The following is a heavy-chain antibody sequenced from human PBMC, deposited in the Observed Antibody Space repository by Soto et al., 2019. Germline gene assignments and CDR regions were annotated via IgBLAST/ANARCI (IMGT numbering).Heavy chain of an antibody. Sequence: EVQLVESGGGLIHPGGSLRLSCAASGFTVSSNYMSWVRQAPGKGLEWVSVIYSGGSTYYADSVKGRFTISRDNSKNTLDLQMNSLRAEDTAVYYCARDRVESGYPEYFQHWGQGTLVTVSS. CDR1: GFTVSSNY. D-gene: IGHD3-22*01. J-gene: IGHJ1*01. CDR2: IYSGGST. V-gene: IGHV3-53*01. CDR3: ARDRVESGYPEYFQH.